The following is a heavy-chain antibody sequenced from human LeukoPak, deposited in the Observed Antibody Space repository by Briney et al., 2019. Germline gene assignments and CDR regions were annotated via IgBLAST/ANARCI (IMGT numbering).Heavy chain of an antibody. CDR2: ISSSGSTI. CDR1: GFTFSSYD. V-gene: IGHV3-48*03. Sequence: GGSLRLSCAASGFTFSSYDMNWVRQAPGKGLEWVSYISSSGSTIYYADSVKGRFTISRDNAKNSLYLQMNSLRAEDTAVYYCARDPPYDSSGYNYYYGMDVWGQGTTVTVSS. CDR3: ARDPPYDSSGYNYYYGMDV. J-gene: IGHJ6*02. D-gene: IGHD3-22*01.